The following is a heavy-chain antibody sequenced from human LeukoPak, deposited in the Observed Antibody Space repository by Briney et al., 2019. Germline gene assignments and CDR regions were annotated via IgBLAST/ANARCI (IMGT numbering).Heavy chain of an antibody. CDR1: GYTFTSYD. V-gene: IGHV1-8*01. Sequence: GASVKVSCNASGYTFTSYDINWVRQATGQGLEWMGWMNPNSGSTGYAQKFQGRVTITRNTSIRTAYMELSGLRSEDTAVYYCARGRSTGYPYYFEYWGQGTLVTVSS. CDR3: ARGRSTGYPYYFEY. CDR2: MNPNSGST. J-gene: IGHJ4*02. D-gene: IGHD5-12*01.